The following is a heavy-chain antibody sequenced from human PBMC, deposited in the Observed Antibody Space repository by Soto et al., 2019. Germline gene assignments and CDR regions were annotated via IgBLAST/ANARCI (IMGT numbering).Heavy chain of an antibody. V-gene: IGHV3-23*01. CDR1: GFTFSSYG. CDR3: AKDRRAGGNYGFYSDF. J-gene: IGHJ4*02. D-gene: IGHD1-7*01. Sequence: HPGGSLRLSCAASGFTFSSYGMTWVRQAPGKGLEWVPFSSATGAGTYYADSVKGRFTISRDNSKNTLYLQMTSLRADDTAVYYCAKDRRAGGNYGFYSDFWGQGALVTVSS. CDR2: SSATGAGT.